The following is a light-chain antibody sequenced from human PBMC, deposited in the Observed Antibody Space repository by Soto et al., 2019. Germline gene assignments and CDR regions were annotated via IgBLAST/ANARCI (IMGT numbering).Light chain of an antibody. Sequence: EIVLTQSPGTLSLSPGEEATLSCRASQSVDSNYLAWYQQKPGQTPRLIIYGASGRADGIPHRFSGSGFGTDFTLTISKVEPEDFAVYYCQLYGDSPMYTFGQGTKVDIK. CDR2: GAS. CDR1: QSVDSNY. J-gene: IGKJ2*01. CDR3: QLYGDSPMYT. V-gene: IGKV3-20*01.